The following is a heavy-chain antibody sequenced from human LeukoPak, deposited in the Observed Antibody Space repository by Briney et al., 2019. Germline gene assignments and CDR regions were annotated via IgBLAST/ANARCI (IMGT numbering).Heavy chain of an antibody. Sequence: ASVKVSCKASGYTFRNYGITWVRQAPGQGLEWMGWIGTYNGNTDYAQKFQGRVIMTADTSTTTAHRELRSLRSDDTAVYYCARGRLKRVPFTKVAGALDYWGQGTRVTVSS. V-gene: IGHV1-18*01. CDR2: IGTYNGNT. CDR1: GYTFRNYG. J-gene: IGHJ4*02. D-gene: IGHD6-19*01. CDR3: ARGRLKRVPFTKVAGALDY.